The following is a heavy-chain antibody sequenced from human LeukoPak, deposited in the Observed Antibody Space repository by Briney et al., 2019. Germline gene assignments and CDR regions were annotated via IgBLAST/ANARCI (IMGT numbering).Heavy chain of an antibody. Sequence: ASVKLSCKASDYTFTSYGISWLRQAPGQRLGWMGWIRVYTSKTKHAQKGQGRVTMPTDTSRSRAYMELRSLRSDDTAVYYRARGQSGDFGHPFGFDYWGQGTLVTVSS. CDR1: DYTFTSYG. J-gene: IGHJ4*02. V-gene: IGHV1-18*01. CDR3: ARGQSGDFGHPFGFDY. D-gene: IGHD4-17*01. CDR2: IRVYTSKT.